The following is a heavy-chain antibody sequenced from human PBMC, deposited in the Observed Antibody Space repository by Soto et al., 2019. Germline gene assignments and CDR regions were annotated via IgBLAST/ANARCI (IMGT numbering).Heavy chain of an antibody. CDR2: ISWNSGSI. CDR3: AKDIRHYDFWSGSQRYFDL. CDR1: GFTFDDYA. Sequence: QTVGSLRLSCAASGFTFDDYAMHWVRQAPGKGLEWVSGISWNSGSIGYADSVKGRFTISRDNAKNSLYLQMNSLRAEDTALYYCAKDIRHYDFWSGSQRYFDLWGRGTLVTVSS. J-gene: IGHJ2*01. V-gene: IGHV3-9*01. D-gene: IGHD3-3*01.